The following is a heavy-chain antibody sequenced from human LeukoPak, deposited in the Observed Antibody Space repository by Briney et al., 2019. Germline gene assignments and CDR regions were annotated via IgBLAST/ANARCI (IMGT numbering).Heavy chain of an antibody. CDR1: GFTVSSNY. CDR3: MRVDVGLVPSSNFDL. CDR2: INHSGTT. Sequence: GSLRLSCAASGFTVSSNYMSWVRQAPGKGLEWIGSINHSGTTYYNPSLKSRVTISVDTAKNQFSLKLTSVTTADTAVYYSMRVDVGLVPSSNFDLWGRGTVVTVSS. J-gene: IGHJ2*01. V-gene: IGHV4-38-2*01. D-gene: IGHD2-2*03.